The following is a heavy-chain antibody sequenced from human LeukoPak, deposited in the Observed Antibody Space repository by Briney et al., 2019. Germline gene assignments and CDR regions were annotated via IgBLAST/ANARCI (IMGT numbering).Heavy chain of an antibody. CDR2: INPSGGST. Sequence: ASVKVSCKASGYTFTSYYMHWVRQAPGQGLEWMGIINPSGGSTSYAQKFQGRVTMTRDTSTSTVYMELSSLRSEDTAVYYCARGSKRFLEWLDPTDYWGQGTLVTVSS. J-gene: IGHJ4*02. V-gene: IGHV1-46*01. CDR1: GYTFTSYY. CDR3: ARGSKRFLEWLDPTDY. D-gene: IGHD3-3*01.